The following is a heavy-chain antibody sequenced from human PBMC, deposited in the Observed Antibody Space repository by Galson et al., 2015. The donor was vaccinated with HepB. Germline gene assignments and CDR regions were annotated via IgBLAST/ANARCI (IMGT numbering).Heavy chain of an antibody. CDR2: TYYRSKWYN. V-gene: IGHV6-1*01. J-gene: IGHJ5*02. D-gene: IGHD6-19*01. Sequence: CAISGDSVSSNSAAWNWIRQSPSRGLEWLGRTYYRSKWYNDYAVSVKSRITINPDTSKNQFSLQLNSVTPEDTAVYYCAREGYGSGWYHGTGWFDPWGQGTLVTVSS. CDR3: AREGYGSGWYHGTGWFDP. CDR1: GDSVSSNSAA.